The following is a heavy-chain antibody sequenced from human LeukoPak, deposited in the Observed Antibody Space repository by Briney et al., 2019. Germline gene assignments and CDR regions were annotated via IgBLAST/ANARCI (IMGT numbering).Heavy chain of an antibody. J-gene: IGHJ4*02. D-gene: IGHD3-10*01. CDR3: AKAKGWYGEGYFDY. V-gene: IGHV3-53*01. Sequence: GGSLRLSCAPSGFAVSSNYMNWVRQAPGKGLEWVSVLYPDGRTYYADSVKGRFTISRDVSKNTLFLQMTSLRAEDTAVYYCAKAKGWYGEGYFDYWGQGTLVTVSS. CDR1: GFAVSSNY. CDR2: LYPDGRT.